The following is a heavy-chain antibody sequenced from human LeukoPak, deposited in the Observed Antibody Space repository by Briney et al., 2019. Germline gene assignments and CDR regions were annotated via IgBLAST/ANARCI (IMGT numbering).Heavy chain of an antibody. CDR3: ATKQWLAPPPDS. CDR2: INTDGTVT. CDR1: GFTFNNYN. J-gene: IGHJ4*02. V-gene: IGHV3-74*01. Sequence: PGGSLRLSCAASGFTFNNYNMNWVRQAPGKGLESVSRINTDGTVTTYADSVKGRFTVSRDNADNTMFLQMNSVRDEDTAVYYCATKQWLAPPPDSWGQGTPVTVSS. D-gene: IGHD6-19*01.